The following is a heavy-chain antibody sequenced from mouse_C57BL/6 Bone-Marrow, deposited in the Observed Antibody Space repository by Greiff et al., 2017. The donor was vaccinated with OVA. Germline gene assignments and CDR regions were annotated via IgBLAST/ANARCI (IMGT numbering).Heavy chain of an antibody. CDR1: GYTFTSYG. J-gene: IGHJ2*01. Sequence: QVQLQQSGAELARPGASVKLSCKASGYTFTSYGISWVKQRTGQGLEWIGEIYPRSGNTYYNEKFKGKATLTADKSSSTAYMELRSLTSEDSAVYFCARSYYGSNYEDYWGQGTTLTVSS. V-gene: IGHV1-81*01. CDR2: IYPRSGNT. D-gene: IGHD1-1*01. CDR3: ARSYYGSNYEDY.